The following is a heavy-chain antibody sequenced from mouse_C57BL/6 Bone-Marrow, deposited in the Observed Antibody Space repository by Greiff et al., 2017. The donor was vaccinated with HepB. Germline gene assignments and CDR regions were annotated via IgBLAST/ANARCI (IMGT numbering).Heavy chain of an antibody. D-gene: IGHD1-1*01. CDR2: IDPETGGT. V-gene: IGHV1-15*01. CDR3: TRYYYGRGYFDV. CDR1: GYTFTDYE. J-gene: IGHJ1*03. Sequence: QVQLKESGAELVRPGASVTLSCKASGYTFTDYEMHWVKQTPVHGLEWIGAIDPETGGTAYNQKFKGKAILTADKSSSTAYMELRSLTSEDSAVYYCTRYYYGRGYFDVWGTGTTVTVSS.